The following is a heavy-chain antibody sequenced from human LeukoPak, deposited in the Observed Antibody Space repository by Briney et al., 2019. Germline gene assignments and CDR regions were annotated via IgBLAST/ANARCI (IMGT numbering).Heavy chain of an antibody. CDR1: GFTFSSYA. Sequence: PGGSLRLSXAASGFTFSSYAMSWVRQAPGKGLEWVSAISGSGGSTYYADSVKGRFTISRDNSKNTLYLQMNSLRAEDTAVYFCARSPGSGAFYWGQGTLVTVSS. CDR2: ISGSGGST. CDR3: ARSPGSGAFY. D-gene: IGHD6-19*01. J-gene: IGHJ4*02. V-gene: IGHV3-23*01.